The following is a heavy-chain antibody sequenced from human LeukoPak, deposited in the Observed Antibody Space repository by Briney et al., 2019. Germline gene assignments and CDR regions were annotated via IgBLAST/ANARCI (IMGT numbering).Heavy chain of an antibody. V-gene: IGHV3-7*01. J-gene: IGHJ4*02. CDR1: GFTFSSYW. Sequence: GGSLRLSCAASGFTFSSYWMSWVRQAPGKGLEWVANIKQDGSEKYYVDSVKGRFTISRDNAKNSLYLQMNSLRAEDTAVYYCARAQSGSFIVVGVAATNYFDYWGQGTLVTVSS. CDR2: IKQDGSEK. D-gene: IGHD2-15*01. CDR3: ARAQSGSFIVVGVAATNYFDY.